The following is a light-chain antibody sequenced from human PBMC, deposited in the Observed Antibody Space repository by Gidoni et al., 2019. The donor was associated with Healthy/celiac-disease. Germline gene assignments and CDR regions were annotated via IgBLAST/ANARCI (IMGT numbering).Light chain of an antibody. CDR1: QGISNF. J-gene: IGKJ3*01. CDR3: QKYNSAPFT. CDR2: AAS. Sequence: DIHMTQSPSFLSASVGDRVTITCRASQGISNFLAWYQQKPRKVPKLLIYAASTLQSGVPARFSGSGSGTDFTLTITSLQAEDVATYYCQKYNSAPFTFGPGTKVDIK. V-gene: IGKV1-27*01.